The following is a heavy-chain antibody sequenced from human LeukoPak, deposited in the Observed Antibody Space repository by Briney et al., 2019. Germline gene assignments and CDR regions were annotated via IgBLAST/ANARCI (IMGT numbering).Heavy chain of an antibody. CDR3: ASAFDI. J-gene: IGHJ3*02. CDR2: ISYDGSNK. Sequence: PGGSLRLSCAASGFXFSSYAIHWVRQAPGKGLEWVAVISYDGSNKYYADSVKGRFTISRDNSKNTLYLQMNSLRAEDTAVYYCASAFDIWGQGTMVTVSS. CDR1: GFXFSSYA. V-gene: IGHV3-30-3*01.